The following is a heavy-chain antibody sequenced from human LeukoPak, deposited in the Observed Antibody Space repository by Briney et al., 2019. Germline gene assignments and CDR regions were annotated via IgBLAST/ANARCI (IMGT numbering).Heavy chain of an antibody. J-gene: IGHJ4*02. CDR3: ARVGDLIAARLNYFDLGVRRDPQFDY. CDR2: IKQDGSEK. V-gene: IGHV3-7*01. CDR1: GFTFSSYW. D-gene: IGHD6-6*01. Sequence: PGGSLRLSCAASGFTFSSYWMSWVRQAPGKGLEWVANIKQDGSEKYYVDSVRGRFTISRDNSKNTLYLQMNSLRAEDTAVYYCARVGDLIAARLNYFDLGVRRDPQFDYWGQGTLVTVSA.